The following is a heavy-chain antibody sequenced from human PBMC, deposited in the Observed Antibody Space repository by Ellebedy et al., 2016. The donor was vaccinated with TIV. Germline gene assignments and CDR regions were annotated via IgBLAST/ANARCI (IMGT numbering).Heavy chain of an antibody. J-gene: IGHJ4*02. CDR2: INWNGGST. D-gene: IGHD6-13*01. CDR3: AGFSLRAAVPFDY. Sequence: GESLKISCAASGFTFDDYGMSWVRQAPGKGLEWVSGINWNGGSTGYADSVKGRFTISRDNAKNSLYLQMNSLRAEDTAVYYCAGFSLRAAVPFDYWGQGTLVTVSS. CDR1: GFTFDDYG. V-gene: IGHV3-20*04.